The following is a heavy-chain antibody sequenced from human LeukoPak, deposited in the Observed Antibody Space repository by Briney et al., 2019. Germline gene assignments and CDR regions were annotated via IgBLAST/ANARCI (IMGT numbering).Heavy chain of an antibody. CDR3: ARSSIAAAGPFDC. CDR2: FYTGGST. CDR1: GFTFDTYA. J-gene: IGHJ4*02. Sequence: GGSLRLSCAASGFTFDTYAMSWARQAPGKGLEWVSVFYTGGSTYYADSVKGRFTISRDNSKNPLYLQMNGLRAEDTAVYYCARSSIAAAGPFDCWGQGTLVTVSS. D-gene: IGHD6-13*01. V-gene: IGHV3-53*01.